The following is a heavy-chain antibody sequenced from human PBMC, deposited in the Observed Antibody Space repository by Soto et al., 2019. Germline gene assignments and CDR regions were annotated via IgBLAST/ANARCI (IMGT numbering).Heavy chain of an antibody. J-gene: IGHJ6*02. CDR2: IYPGDSDT. D-gene: IGHD6-6*01. V-gene: IGHV5-51*01. CDR1: GYSFASYW. CDR3: ARTRSFTLGFYYDGMDV. Sequence: GESLKISCQGSGYSFASYWIGWVRQMPGKDLEWMGIIYPGDSDTRYSPSFQGQVTISADQSLRTAYMHWTSLKASDTALYYCARTRSFTLGFYYDGMDVCGQGTTVTVSS.